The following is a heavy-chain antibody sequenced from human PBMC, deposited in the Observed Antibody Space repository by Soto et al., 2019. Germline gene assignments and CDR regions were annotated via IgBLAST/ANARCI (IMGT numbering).Heavy chain of an antibody. Sequence: SETLSLTCTVSGGSVSSANYYWGWIRQPPGKGLEWIGYIYYSGSTYYNPSLKSRVTISVDTSKNQFSLKLSSVTAADTAVYYCARVWVVTAIIDYYYGMDVWGQGTTVTVSS. J-gene: IGHJ6*02. CDR3: ARVWVVTAIIDYYYGMDV. V-gene: IGHV4-30-4*08. CDR2: IYYSGST. D-gene: IGHD2-21*02. CDR1: GGSVSSANYY.